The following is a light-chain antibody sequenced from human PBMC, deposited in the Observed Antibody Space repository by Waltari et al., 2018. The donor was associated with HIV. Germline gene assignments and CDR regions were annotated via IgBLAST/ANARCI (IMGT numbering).Light chain of an antibody. Sequence: QSALTQPASVSGSPGQSITISCTGTSSDVGGYNYFSRYQQHPGKAPKLMIYDVSNRPSGVSNRFSGSKSGNTASLTISGLQAEDEADYYCSSYTSSSPYVFGTGTKVTVL. CDR2: DVS. CDR1: SSDVGGYNY. V-gene: IGLV2-14*03. CDR3: SSYTSSSPYV. J-gene: IGLJ1*01.